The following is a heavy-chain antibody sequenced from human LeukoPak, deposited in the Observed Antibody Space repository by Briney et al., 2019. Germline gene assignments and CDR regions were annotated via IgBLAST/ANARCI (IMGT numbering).Heavy chain of an antibody. CDR1: GGSIGSSRYY. Sequence: SETLSLTCTVSGGSIGSSRYYWGWIRQPPGKGLEWIGSVYYGRSPYFNPSLESRATISVDTSKNHFSLKMSSVTAADTAVYYCARSSGTGTFSYWGQGTLVTVSS. J-gene: IGHJ4*02. V-gene: IGHV4-39*02. CDR3: ARSSGTGTFSY. CDR2: VYYGRSP. D-gene: IGHD6-25*01.